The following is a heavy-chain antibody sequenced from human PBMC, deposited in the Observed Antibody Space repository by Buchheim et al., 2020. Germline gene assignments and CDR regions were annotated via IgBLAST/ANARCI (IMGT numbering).Heavy chain of an antibody. CDR2: ISGSGGST. V-gene: IGHV3-23*01. J-gene: IGHJ6*02. D-gene: IGHD3-3*01. CDR1: GITFSSYA. CDR3: AKDRGSFYDFWNV. Sequence: EVQLLESGGGLAQPGGSLRLSCEASGITFSSYAMSWVRQAPGKGLEWVSTISGSGGSTYYADSVKGRFTISRDNSKNTLYVQMNSLRVEDTAVYYCAKDRGSFYDFWNVWGQGTT.